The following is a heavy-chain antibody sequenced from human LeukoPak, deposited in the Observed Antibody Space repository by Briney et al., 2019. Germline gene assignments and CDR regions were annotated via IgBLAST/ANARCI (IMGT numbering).Heavy chain of an antibody. J-gene: IGHJ4*02. V-gene: IGHV4-39*07. Sequence: SETLSLTCTVSGGSIRGSDFYWGWIHQPPGKGLERIGTIYSTGSTYYNASLKSRVTISVDTSKNQFSLRLTSVTAADTAVYYCATWLQMHFWGQGTLVTVSS. CDR3: ATWLQMHF. CDR1: GGSIRGSDFY. D-gene: IGHD5-24*01. CDR2: IYSTGST.